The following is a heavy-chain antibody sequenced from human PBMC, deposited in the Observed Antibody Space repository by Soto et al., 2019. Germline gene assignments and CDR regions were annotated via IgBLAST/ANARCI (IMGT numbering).Heavy chain of an antibody. Sequence: GGSLRLSCAASGFTFSTYYMTWVRQAPGKGLEWVASIKNDGSEQYYVDSVKGRFTISRDNAKNSLYLQMNSLRAGDTALYYCSRENWFQDYWGQGTRVTVSA. V-gene: IGHV3-7*03. D-gene: IGHD3-10*01. J-gene: IGHJ4*02. CDR1: GFTFSTYY. CDR2: IKNDGSEQ. CDR3: SRENWFQDY.